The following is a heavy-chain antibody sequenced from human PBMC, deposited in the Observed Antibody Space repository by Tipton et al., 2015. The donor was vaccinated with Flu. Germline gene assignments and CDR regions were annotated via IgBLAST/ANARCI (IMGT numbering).Heavy chain of an antibody. CDR1: GGSISSYY. J-gene: IGHJ5*02. CDR3: AKEGSYNILTNYYNKGVDP. Sequence: LRLSCTVSGGSISSYYWSWIRQPPGKGLEWIGYIYYSGTTYYNPSLKSRVTMSIDTSKNQFSLKVISVTAADTAVYYCAKEGSYNILTNYYNKGVDPWGQGTLVIVSS. D-gene: IGHD3-9*01. CDR2: IYYSGTT. V-gene: IGHV4-59*12.